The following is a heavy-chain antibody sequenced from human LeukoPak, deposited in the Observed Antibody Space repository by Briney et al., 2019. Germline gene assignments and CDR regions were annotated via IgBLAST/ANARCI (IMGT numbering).Heavy chain of an antibody. CDR2: IYYSGST. D-gene: IGHD3-16*01. J-gene: IGHJ3*02. V-gene: IGHV4-39*01. Sequence: PSETLSLTCTVSGGSISSSSYYWGWIRQPPGKGLEWIGSIYYSGSTYYNPSLKSRVTISVDTSKNQFSLKLSSVTAADTAVYYSARHEGAWDAFDIWGQGTMVTVSS. CDR1: GGSISSSSYY. CDR3: ARHEGAWDAFDI.